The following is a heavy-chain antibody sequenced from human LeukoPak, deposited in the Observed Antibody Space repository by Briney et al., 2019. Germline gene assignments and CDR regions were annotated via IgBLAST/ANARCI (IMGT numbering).Heavy chain of an antibody. CDR2: ISAYNANT. D-gene: IGHD3-10*01. V-gene: IGHV1-18*01. Sequence: GASVKVSCKASGYTFTSYDISWVRQAPGQGLEWMGWISAYNANTNYAQKLQGRVTMTTDTSTSTAYMELRSLRSDDTAVYHCARIYDTMVDYWGQGTLVTVSS. CDR3: ARIYDTMVDY. J-gene: IGHJ4*02. CDR1: GYTFTSYD.